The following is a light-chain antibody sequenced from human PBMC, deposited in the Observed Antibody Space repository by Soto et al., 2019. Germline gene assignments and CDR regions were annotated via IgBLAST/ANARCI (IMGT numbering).Light chain of an antibody. CDR1: QTVNSR. V-gene: IGKV3-11*01. J-gene: IGKJ5*01. Sequence: EIVLTQSPATLSSSPGERATLSCRASQTVNSRLAWYQHKPGQAPRLLIYHTSNRVTGIPARFSGSGSGTDFTLTISSLEPEDFAVYYCQQRSNWRITFGQGTRLEIK. CDR3: QQRSNWRIT. CDR2: HTS.